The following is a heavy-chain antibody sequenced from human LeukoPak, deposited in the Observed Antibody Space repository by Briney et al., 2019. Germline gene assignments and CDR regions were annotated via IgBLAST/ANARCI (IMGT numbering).Heavy chain of an antibody. CDR1: GYTFTGYY. CDR2: INPNSGGT. Sequence: ASVKVSCKASGYTFTGYYMHWVRQAPGQGLEWMGWINPNSGGTNYAQKFHGRVTMTRDTSISTAYMELSRLRSNDTAVYYCARDRPIDIVVVVAALDYYYYGMDVWGQGTTVTVSS. CDR3: ARDRPIDIVVVVAALDYYYYGMDV. V-gene: IGHV1-2*02. D-gene: IGHD2-15*01. J-gene: IGHJ6*02.